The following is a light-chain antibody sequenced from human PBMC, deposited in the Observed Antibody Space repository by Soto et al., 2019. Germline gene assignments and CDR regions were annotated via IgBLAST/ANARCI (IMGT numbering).Light chain of an antibody. CDR1: QSVSRW. J-gene: IGKJ1*01. Sequence: DIQMTQSPSTLSASVGDRFTITCRASQSVSRWVAWYQQRPGKAPKVLIWDASSLQRGVPSRFSGSGSGTEFTLTISSLQPDDFATYYCQQYNGYSTWTFGQGTKVDIK. V-gene: IGKV1-5*01. CDR2: DAS. CDR3: QQYNGYSTWT.